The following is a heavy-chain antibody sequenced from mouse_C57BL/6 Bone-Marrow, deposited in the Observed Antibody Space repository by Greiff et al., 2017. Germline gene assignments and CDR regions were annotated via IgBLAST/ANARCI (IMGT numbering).Heavy chain of an antibody. CDR3: ATPSITTVVPPFAY. Sequence: EVQLQESVAELVRPGASVKLSCTASGFNIKNTYMHWVKQRPEQGLEWIGRIDPANGNTKYAPKFQGKATITADTSSNTAYLQLSSLTSEDTAIYYCATPSITTVVPPFAYWGQGTLVTVSA. V-gene: IGHV14-3*01. CDR2: IDPANGNT. CDR1: GFNIKNTY. D-gene: IGHD1-1*01. J-gene: IGHJ3*01.